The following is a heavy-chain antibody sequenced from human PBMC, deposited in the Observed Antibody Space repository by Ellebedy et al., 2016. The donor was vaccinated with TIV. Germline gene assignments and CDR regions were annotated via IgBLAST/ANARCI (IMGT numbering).Heavy chain of an antibody. D-gene: IGHD5-12*01. CDR2: ISYDGTDE. Sequence: GESLKISXAASGFTFSNFGFHWVRQAPGKGLGWMAAISYDGTDEDYVDSVKGRFTISRDNSRNTMYLQMNSLRTEDTAVYYCAKDSPGYRGLLDSWGHGTLVTVSS. J-gene: IGHJ5*01. CDR3: AKDSPGYRGLLDS. CDR1: GFTFSNFG. V-gene: IGHV3-30*18.